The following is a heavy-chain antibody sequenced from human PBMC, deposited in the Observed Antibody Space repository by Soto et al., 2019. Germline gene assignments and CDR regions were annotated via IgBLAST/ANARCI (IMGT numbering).Heavy chain of an antibody. CDR2: INHSGST. J-gene: IGHJ5*02. D-gene: IGHD1-1*01. CDR3: ATSKYWNVNWFAP. Sequence: SETLSLTCAVYGGCFSGYYWNWIRQPPGKGLEWIGEINHSGSTNYNPSLKSRVTISVDTSKNQFSLKLSSVTAADTAVYYCATSKYWNVNWFAPWGQGTLVTVSS. V-gene: IGHV4-34*01. CDR1: GGCFSGYY.